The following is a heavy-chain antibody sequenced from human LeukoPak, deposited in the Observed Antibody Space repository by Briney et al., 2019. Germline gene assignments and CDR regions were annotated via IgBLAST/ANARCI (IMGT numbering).Heavy chain of an antibody. CDR2: ICYSGGST. Sequence: PGGSLRLSCAASGFTISSYAMSWVRQAPGKGLEWVSAICYSGGSTYYPDSVKGRFIISNDTSKNSLYLQMYILRAEDTAVYYCAKDLLSSVWYDYWGQGTLVTVSS. V-gene: IGHV3-23*01. D-gene: IGHD6-19*01. CDR3: AKDLLSSVWYDY. CDR1: GFTISSYA. J-gene: IGHJ4*02.